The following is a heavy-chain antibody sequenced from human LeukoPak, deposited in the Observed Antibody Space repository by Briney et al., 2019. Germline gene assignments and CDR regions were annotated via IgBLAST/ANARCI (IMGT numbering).Heavy chain of an antibody. CDR2: ITTSGGNT. Sequence: GGSLRLSCAASGFTVSSNYMSWVRQAPGKGLEWVSTITTSGGNTYYADSVKGRFTVSRDNSKNTLFLQMNSLRAEDTAVYYCAKDGGLWVSAPWGASWGRGTLVTVSS. CDR1: GFTVSSNY. D-gene: IGHD3-16*01. J-gene: IGHJ5*02. CDR3: AKDGGLWVSAPWGAS. V-gene: IGHV3-23*01.